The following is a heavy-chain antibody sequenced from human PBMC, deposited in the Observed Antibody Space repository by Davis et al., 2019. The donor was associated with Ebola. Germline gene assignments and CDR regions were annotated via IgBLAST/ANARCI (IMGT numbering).Heavy chain of an antibody. V-gene: IGHV3-11*04. CDR2: ISSSGSTI. CDR1: GFTFSDYY. CDR3: ARDPGVVYYYYMDV. J-gene: IGHJ6*03. Sequence: GESLKISCAASGFTFSDYYMRWIRQAPGKGLEWVSYISSSGSTIYYADSVKGRFTISRDNAKNSLYLQMNSLRAEDTAVYYCARDPGVVYYYYMDVWGKGTTVTVSS. D-gene: IGHD2-15*01.